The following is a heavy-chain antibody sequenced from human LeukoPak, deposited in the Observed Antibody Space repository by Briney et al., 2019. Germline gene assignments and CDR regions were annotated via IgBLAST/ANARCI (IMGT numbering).Heavy chain of an antibody. D-gene: IGHD2-2*01. CDR1: GYTFTGYY. V-gene: IGHV1-2*02. CDR2: INPNSGGT. Sequence: ASVKVSCKASGYTFTGYYMHWVRQAPGQGLEWMGWINPNSGGTNYAQKFQGRVTMTRNTSISTAYMELSSLRSEDTAVYYCARGPVPAAIYYYYYMDVWGKGTTVTISS. J-gene: IGHJ6*03. CDR3: ARGPVPAAIYYYYYMDV.